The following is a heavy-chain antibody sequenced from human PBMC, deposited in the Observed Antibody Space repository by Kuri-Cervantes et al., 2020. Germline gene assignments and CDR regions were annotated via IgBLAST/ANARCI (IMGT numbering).Heavy chain of an antibody. J-gene: IGHJ6*03. D-gene: IGHD3-3*01. CDR1: GFTFSSYW. CDR2: IKQDGSEK. CDR3: ARESGRNYDFWSGHYYYYYYMDV. V-gene: IGHV3-7*01. Sequence: GESLKISCAASGFTFSSYWMSWVRQAPGKGLEWVANIKQDGSEKYYVDSVKGRFTISRGNAKNSLYLQMNSLRAEDTAVYYCARESGRNYDFWSGHYYYYYYMDVWGKGTTVTVSS.